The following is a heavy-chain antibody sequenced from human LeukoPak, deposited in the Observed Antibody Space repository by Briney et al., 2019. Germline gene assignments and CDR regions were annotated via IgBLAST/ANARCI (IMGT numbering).Heavy chain of an antibody. J-gene: IGHJ3*02. CDR2: IHHSGRT. Sequence: SETLSLTCAVSGYSIRRGYYWGWVRQPPGKGPEWIGSIHHSGRTYYNPSLKSRVTISVDTSKNQFSLKLSSVTAADTAVYYCARSITMFGVVWDAFDIWGQGTMVTVSS. CDR1: GYSIRRGYY. D-gene: IGHD3-3*01. CDR3: ARSITMFGVVWDAFDI. V-gene: IGHV4-38-2*01.